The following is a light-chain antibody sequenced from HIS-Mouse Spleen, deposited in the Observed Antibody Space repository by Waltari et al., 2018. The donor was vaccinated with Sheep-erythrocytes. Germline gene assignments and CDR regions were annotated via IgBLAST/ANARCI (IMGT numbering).Light chain of an antibody. CDR2: DNN. CDR1: SSNIGHTY. CDR3: GTWDSSLSAGV. J-gene: IGLJ3*02. V-gene: IGLV1-51*01. Sequence: QSVLTQPPSVSAAPGQKVTIPCSGSSSNIGHTYVSWYQQLPGTAPKLLIYDNNRRPSGIPDRFSGSKSGTSATLGITGLQTGDEADYYCGTWDSSLSAGVFGGGTKLTVL.